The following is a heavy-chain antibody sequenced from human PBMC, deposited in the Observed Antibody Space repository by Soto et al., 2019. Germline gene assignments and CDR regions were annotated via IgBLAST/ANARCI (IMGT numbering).Heavy chain of an antibody. CDR1: GFTFSSYA. D-gene: IGHD3-3*01. Sequence: GGSLRLSCAASGFTFSSYAMSWVRQAPGKGLEWVSAISGSGGSTYYADSVKGRFTISRDNSKNTLYLQMNSLRAEDTAVYYCAKDLGFWSGYAKWYYYGMDVWGQGTTVTVSS. V-gene: IGHV3-23*01. J-gene: IGHJ6*02. CDR3: AKDLGFWSGYAKWYYYGMDV. CDR2: ISGSGGST.